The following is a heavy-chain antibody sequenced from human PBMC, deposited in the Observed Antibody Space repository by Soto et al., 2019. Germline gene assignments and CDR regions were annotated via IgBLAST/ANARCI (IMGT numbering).Heavy chain of an antibody. CDR3: AGAPSGSYPEFDY. CDR1: GCIFSSYT. Sequence: GGSLRLSCAASGCIFSSYTMRWVRQAPGKGLEWVGVITYDGSNQYYADSVKGRFTISRDNSRNMLFLQMNSLRPDDTAVYYCAGAPSGSYPEFDYWGQGTLVTVSS. CDR2: ITYDGSNQ. J-gene: IGHJ4*02. D-gene: IGHD1-26*01. V-gene: IGHV3-30-3*01.